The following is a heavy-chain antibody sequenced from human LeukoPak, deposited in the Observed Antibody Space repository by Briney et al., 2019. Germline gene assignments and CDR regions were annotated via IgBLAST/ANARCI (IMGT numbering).Heavy chain of an antibody. V-gene: IGHV4-59*01. J-gene: IGHJ3*02. CDR3: ARGLLGVDI. Sequence: PSETLSLTCTVSGGSISSYYWSWIRQPPGKGLEWVGYIYYSGTTNYNPSLKSRVTISVDTSKYQFSLKLSSVTAADTAVYYRARGLLGVDIWGQGTMVTVSS. CDR1: GGSISSYY. CDR2: IYYSGTT. D-gene: IGHD3-16*01.